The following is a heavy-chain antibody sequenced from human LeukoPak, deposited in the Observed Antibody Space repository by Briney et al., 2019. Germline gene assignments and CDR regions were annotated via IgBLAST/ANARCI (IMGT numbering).Heavy chain of an antibody. CDR1: GYTFINYY. CDR2: INPSGGST. V-gene: IGHV1-46*01. D-gene: IGHD2-2*01. Sequence: ASVKVSCKASGYTFINYYIHWVRQAPGQGLEWMGIINPSGGSTSYAQKFQGRATMTRDTSTSTVYMELSSLRSEDTAVYYCATEVVPAATYYYYGMDVWGQGTTVTVSS. CDR3: ATEVVPAATYYYYGMDV. J-gene: IGHJ6*02.